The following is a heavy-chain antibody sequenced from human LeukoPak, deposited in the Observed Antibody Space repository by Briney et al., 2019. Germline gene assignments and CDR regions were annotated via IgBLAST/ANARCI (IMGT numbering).Heavy chain of an antibody. J-gene: IGHJ4*02. V-gene: IGHV3-23*01. CDR2: ISGGGDIT. CDR1: GFNFANHA. CDR3: AKGQQLVLGVFDY. Sequence: GGSLRLSCAASGFNFANHAMSWVRQTPGKGLEWVSAISGGGDITYYADSVTGRFTISRDNSKDTLFLQMHSLRPGDTAVYYCAKGQQLVLGVFDYWGQGTLVTVSS. D-gene: IGHD6-13*01.